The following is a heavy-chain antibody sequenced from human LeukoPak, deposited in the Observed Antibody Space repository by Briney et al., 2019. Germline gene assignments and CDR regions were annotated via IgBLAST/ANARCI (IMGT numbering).Heavy chain of an antibody. V-gene: IGHV3-23*01. CDR1: GFTFNNYA. J-gene: IGHJ5*02. CDR2: ITGSSGGT. CDR3: AKDRFGYSVGWFFDP. Sequence: GGSLRLSCAASGFTFNNYAMNWVRQAPGEGLEWVSGITGSSGGTYYADSVKGRFTISRDSSKNTLYLQMKSLRVEDTAVYYCAKDRFGYSVGWFFDPWGQGTLVTVSS. D-gene: IGHD6-19*01.